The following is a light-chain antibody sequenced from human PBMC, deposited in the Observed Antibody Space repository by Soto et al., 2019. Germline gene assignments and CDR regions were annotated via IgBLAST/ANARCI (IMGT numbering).Light chain of an antibody. Sequence: EVVLTQSPGTLSLSPCETGTLSCSASQSVRSDLSSYQQKPRQAPTLLIYDASTRATGIPARFSGSGSATDFTLPISSLEPEDFAVYYCQQRSNWPPITFGQGTRLEIK. J-gene: IGKJ5*01. CDR2: DAS. V-gene: IGKV3-11*01. CDR1: QSVRSD. CDR3: QQRSNWPPIT.